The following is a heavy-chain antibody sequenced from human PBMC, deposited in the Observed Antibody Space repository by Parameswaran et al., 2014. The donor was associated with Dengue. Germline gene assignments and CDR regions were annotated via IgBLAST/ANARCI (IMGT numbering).Heavy chain of an antibody. D-gene: IGHD1-26*01. V-gene: IGHV3-20*03. J-gene: IGHJ4*02. CDR2: INWNGGST. Sequence: WIRQPPGKGVEWVSGINWNGGSTGYADSVKGRFTISRDNAKNSLYLQMNSLRAEDTALYYCARAHEWGLTIFDYWGQGTLVTVSS. CDR3: ARAHEWGLTIFDY.